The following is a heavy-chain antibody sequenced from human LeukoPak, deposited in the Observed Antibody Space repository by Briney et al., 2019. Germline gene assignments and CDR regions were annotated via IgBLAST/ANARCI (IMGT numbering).Heavy chain of an antibody. CDR2: IYHSGST. Sequence: PSETLSLTCAVSGYSISSGYYWGWTRQPPGKGLEWIGSIYHSGSTYYNPSLKRRVTISVDTSKNQFSLKLSYVTAADTAVYYCAREMGIEDIVVVPAAIEWFDTWGQGTLVTVSS. D-gene: IGHD2-2*01. CDR3: AREMGIEDIVVVPAAIEWFDT. J-gene: IGHJ5*02. V-gene: IGHV4-38-2*02. CDR1: GYSISSGYY.